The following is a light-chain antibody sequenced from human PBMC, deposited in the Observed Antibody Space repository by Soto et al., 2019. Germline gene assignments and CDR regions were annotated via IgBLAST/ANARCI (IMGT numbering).Light chain of an antibody. J-gene: IGKJ1*01. Sequence: EIVLTQSPGTLSLSPGERATLSCRASQSVSSSYLVWHQQKPGQAPRLLTYAASRRATGIPDRFSGSGSGTDFTLTISRLEPEDFAVYYCQQYGSSPWTFGQGTKVEIK. CDR2: AAS. CDR3: QQYGSSPWT. CDR1: QSVSSSY. V-gene: IGKV3-20*01.